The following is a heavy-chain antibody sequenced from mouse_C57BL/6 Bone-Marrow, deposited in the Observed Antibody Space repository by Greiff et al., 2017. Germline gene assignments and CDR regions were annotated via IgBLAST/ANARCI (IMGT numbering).Heavy chain of an antibody. V-gene: IGHV1-64*01. D-gene: IGHD1-1*01. CDR2: IHPNSGST. J-gene: IGHJ2*01. Sequence: QVQLQQPGAELVKPGASVKLSCKASGYTFTSYWMHWVKQRPGQGLEWIGMIHPNSGSTNYNEKFKSKATLTVDKSSSTAYMQRSSLTSEDSAVYYCAEVGDGSSYYFDYWGQGTTLTVSS. CDR3: AEVGDGSSYYFDY. CDR1: GYTFTSYW.